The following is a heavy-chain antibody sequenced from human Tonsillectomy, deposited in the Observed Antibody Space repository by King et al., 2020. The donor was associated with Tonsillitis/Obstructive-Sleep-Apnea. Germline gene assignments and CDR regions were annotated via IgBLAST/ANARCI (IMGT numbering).Heavy chain of an antibody. CDR3: ARTKDHSKYGGYYYYYMDV. Sequence: VQLVESGAEVKKPGASVKVSCKASGYTFTSYGISWVRQAPGQGLEWMGWISAYNGNTNYAQKLQGRVTMTTDTSTSTAYMELRSLRSDDTAVYYCARTKDHSKYGGYYYYYMDVWGKGTTVTVSS. D-gene: IGHD4-11*01. V-gene: IGHV1-18*01. J-gene: IGHJ6*03. CDR1: GYTFTSYG. CDR2: ISAYNGNT.